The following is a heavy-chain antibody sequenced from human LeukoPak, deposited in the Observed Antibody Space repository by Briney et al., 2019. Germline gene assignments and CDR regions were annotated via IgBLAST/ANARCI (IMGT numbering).Heavy chain of an antibody. CDR2: ISYDGSNK. V-gene: IGHV3-30-3*01. J-gene: IGHJ4*02. CDR1: GFTFSSYA. CDR3: AREAVAEYYFDY. Sequence: GRSLRLSCAASGFTFSSYAMHWVRQAPGKGLEWVAVISYDGSNKYYADSVKGRFTISRDNSKNTLYLQMNSLRAEDTAVYYCAREAVAEYYFDYWGQGTPVTVSS. D-gene: IGHD6-19*01.